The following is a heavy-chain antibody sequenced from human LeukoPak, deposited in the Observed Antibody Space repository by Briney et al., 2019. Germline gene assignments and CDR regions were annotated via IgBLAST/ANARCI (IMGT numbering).Heavy chain of an antibody. CDR2: IYSGGST. CDR1: GFTVSSNY. J-gene: IGHJ6*02. D-gene: IGHD1-26*01. Sequence: PGGSLRLSCAASGFTVSSNYMSWVGQAPGKGLEWVSVIYSGGSTYYSDSVKGRFTISRDNSKNTLYLQMNSLRAEDTAVYYCATTWVVGSNPYYYYYGLDVWGQGTTVTVSS. CDR3: ATTWVVGSNPYYYYYGLDV. V-gene: IGHV3-53*01.